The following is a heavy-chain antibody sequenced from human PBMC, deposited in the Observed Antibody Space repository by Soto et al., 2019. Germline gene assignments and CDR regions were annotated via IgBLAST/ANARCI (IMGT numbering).Heavy chain of an antibody. J-gene: IGHJ4*02. Sequence: GGSLRLSCAASGFTFSYYSLHWVRRAPGKGLEWVSSISGIRDYIRYADSVKGRFTISRDNAKTSLYLQMNSLTAEDTAVYYCAREGVHNYNEYYFDYWGQGTLVTVSS. CDR1: GFTFSYYS. CDR2: ISGIRDYI. CDR3: AREGVHNYNEYYFDY. V-gene: IGHV3-21*06. D-gene: IGHD3-22*01.